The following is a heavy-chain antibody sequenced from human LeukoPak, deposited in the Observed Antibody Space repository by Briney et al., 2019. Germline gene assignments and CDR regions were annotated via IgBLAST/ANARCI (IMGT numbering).Heavy chain of an antibody. Sequence: GGSLRLSCAASGFTFSSYEMNWVRQAPGRGLEWVSYISGIGSTIYYADSVKGRFTISRDNAKNSLYLQMHSLRAEDTAVYYCARYPSRYCTSTSCYLVHWGQGALVTVSS. CDR1: GFTFSSYE. J-gene: IGHJ5*02. V-gene: IGHV3-48*03. CDR3: ARYPSRYCTSTSCYLVH. CDR2: ISGIGSTI. D-gene: IGHD2-2*01.